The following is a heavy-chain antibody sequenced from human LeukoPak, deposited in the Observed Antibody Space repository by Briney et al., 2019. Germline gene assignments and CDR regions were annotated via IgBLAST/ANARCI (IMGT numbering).Heavy chain of an antibody. Sequence: PSETLSLTCTVSGGSISGYYWGWIRQPPGKGLEWIAYIYYNGISNYNPSLKSRVIISVDSSKNQFSLKLTSVTAADTAVYYCARESHVTREDYWGQGTLVTVSS. V-gene: IGHV4-59*01. J-gene: IGHJ4*02. CDR3: ARESHVTREDY. CDR1: GGSISGYY. CDR2: IYYNGIS. D-gene: IGHD3-10*01.